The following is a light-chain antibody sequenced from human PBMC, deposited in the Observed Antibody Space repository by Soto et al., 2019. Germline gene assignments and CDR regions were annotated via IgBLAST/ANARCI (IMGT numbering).Light chain of an antibody. V-gene: IGLV6-57*04. Sequence: NFMLTQPHSVSESPGKTVTISCTRSSGSIGSNSVQWYQQRPGSAPTTVIYEDDQRPSGVPNRFAGSIDRSSNSASLTISGLQTEEEADYYCQSYDTRTVVFGGGTQLTVL. CDR2: EDD. J-gene: IGLJ2*01. CDR3: QSYDTRTVV. CDR1: SGSIGSNS.